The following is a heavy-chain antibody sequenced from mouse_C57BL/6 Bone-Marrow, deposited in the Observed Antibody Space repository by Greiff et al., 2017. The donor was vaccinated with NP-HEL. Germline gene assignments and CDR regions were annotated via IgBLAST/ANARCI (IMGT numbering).Heavy chain of an antibody. V-gene: IGHV1-81*01. CDR2: ISPRSGNT. J-gene: IGHJ3*01. CDR1: GYTFTSYG. CDR3: ARSDIAY. Sequence: QVQLQQSGAELARPGASVKLSCKASGYTFTSYGISWVKQRTGQGLEWIGEISPRSGNTYYNEKFKGKATLTADKSSSTAYMELRSLTSEDSAVYFCARSDIAYWGQGTLVTVSA.